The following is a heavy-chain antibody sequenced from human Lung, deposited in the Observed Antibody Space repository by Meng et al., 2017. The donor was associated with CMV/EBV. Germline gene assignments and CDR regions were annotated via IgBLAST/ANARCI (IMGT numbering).Heavy chain of an antibody. CDR2: IYSGGST. V-gene: IGHV3-53*01. CDR1: GFTVSGNY. Sequence: GGSLRLSXAASGFTVSGNYMNWVRQAPGKGLEWVSVIYSGGSTYYADSVKGRFTISRDNSKNTLYLQMNSLRAEDTAVYYCARNNCSSTSCYSLYYYGIDVWGQGTTVTVSS. J-gene: IGHJ6*02. CDR3: ARNNCSSTSCYSLYYYGIDV. D-gene: IGHD2-2*01.